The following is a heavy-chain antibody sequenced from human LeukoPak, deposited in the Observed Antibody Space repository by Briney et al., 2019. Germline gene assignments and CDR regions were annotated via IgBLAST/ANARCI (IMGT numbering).Heavy chain of an antibody. CDR3: ATALRDSSGYYYYFDY. J-gene: IGHJ4*02. V-gene: IGHV1-24*01. Sequence: RASVKVSCKVSGYTLTELSMHWVRQAPGKGLEWMGGFDPEDGETIYARKFQGRVTMTEDTSTDTAYMELSSLRSEDTAVYYCATALRDSSGYYYYFDYWGQGTLVTVSS. CDR1: GYTLTELS. CDR2: FDPEDGET. D-gene: IGHD3-22*01.